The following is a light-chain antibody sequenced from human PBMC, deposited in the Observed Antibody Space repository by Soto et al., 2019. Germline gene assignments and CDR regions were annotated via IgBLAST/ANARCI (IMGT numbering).Light chain of an antibody. J-gene: IGKJ1*01. V-gene: IGKV3-20*01. Sequence: EIVLTQSPGTLSLSPGERATLSCRASQSVNNRYLAWYQQKPGQAPRLLIYGESNRATGIPDRFSGSGSGTDFTLTISRLEPEDFAVYYCQQYGSSGTFGQGTKVDIK. CDR1: QSVNNRY. CDR3: QQYGSSGT. CDR2: GES.